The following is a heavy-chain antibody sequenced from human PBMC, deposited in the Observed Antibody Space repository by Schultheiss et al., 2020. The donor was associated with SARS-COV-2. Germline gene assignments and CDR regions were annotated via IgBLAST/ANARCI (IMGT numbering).Heavy chain of an antibody. J-gene: IGHJ6*02. Sequence: GGSLRLSCAASGFTVSSNYMSWVRQAPGKGLEWVSVIYSGGSTYYADSVKGRFTISRDNSKNTLYLQMNSLRAEDTAVYYCARAARPLLYYYGMDVWGQGTTVTVSS. CDR1: GFTVSSNY. CDR2: IYSGGST. V-gene: IGHV3-53*01. D-gene: IGHD6-6*01. CDR3: ARAARPLLYYYGMDV.